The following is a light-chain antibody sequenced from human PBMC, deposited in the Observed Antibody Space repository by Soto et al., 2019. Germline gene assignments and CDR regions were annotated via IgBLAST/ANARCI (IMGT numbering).Light chain of an antibody. CDR2: DVS. J-gene: IGKJ2*01. Sequence: IILTQSPDTLSVSPGERATLSCRASQSIRTKLAWYQHKPGQAPRLLIYDVSNRATGVPARFSGSRSGTEFTLTISSLQSEDCAIYYCQQYDNWPPEYTFGQGTKVDI. CDR3: QQYDNWPPEYT. CDR1: QSIRTK. V-gene: IGKV3-15*01.